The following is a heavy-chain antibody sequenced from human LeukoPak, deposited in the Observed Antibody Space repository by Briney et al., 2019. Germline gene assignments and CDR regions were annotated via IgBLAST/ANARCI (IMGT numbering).Heavy chain of an antibody. Sequence: GGSLRLSCAASGFTFRAFTMSWLRQAPGKGLECVSAINVGGGTTFYADSVKGRFTISRDNSKNTMYLQMDSLRADDTGVYYCTKMGPDYIYHYYMDVWGKGTTVTVSS. D-gene: IGHD4-11*01. V-gene: IGHV3-23*01. CDR1: GFTFRAFT. CDR2: INVGGGTT. CDR3: TKMGPDYIYHYYMDV. J-gene: IGHJ6*03.